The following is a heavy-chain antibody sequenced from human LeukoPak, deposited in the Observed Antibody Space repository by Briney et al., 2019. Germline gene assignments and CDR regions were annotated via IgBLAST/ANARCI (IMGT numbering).Heavy chain of an antibody. CDR3: AKSSRYSSSWSLFQH. Sequence: GGSLRLSCAASGFTFSSYAMSWVRQAPGKRLEWVSAISGSGGSTYYADSVKGRFTISRDNSKNTLYLQMNSLRAEDTAVYYCAKSSRYSSSWSLFQHWGQGTLVTVSS. J-gene: IGHJ1*01. V-gene: IGHV3-23*01. CDR1: GFTFSSYA. CDR2: ISGSGGST. D-gene: IGHD6-13*01.